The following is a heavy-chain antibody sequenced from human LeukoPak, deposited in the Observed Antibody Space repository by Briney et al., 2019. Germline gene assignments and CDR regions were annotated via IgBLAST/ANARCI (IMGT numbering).Heavy chain of an antibody. CDR3: ARDLYTSSWFAFDS. Sequence: PGQSLRLSCAASGFTFSSYDMNWVSQAPGEGLEWDSYISSRGSTIYYADSVKGRFSISRDNAKNSLYLQMNSLRAEDAAVYYCARDLYTSSWFAFDSWGQGTLVTVSS. J-gene: IGHJ4*02. V-gene: IGHV3-48*03. D-gene: IGHD6-13*01. CDR1: GFTFSSYD. CDR2: ISSRGSTI.